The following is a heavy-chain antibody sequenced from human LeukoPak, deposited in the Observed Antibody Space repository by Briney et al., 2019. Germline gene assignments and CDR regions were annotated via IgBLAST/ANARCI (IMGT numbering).Heavy chain of an antibody. V-gene: IGHV3-21*01. J-gene: IGHJ5*02. D-gene: IGHD6-19*01. CDR2: ISSSSSYI. CDR1: GFTFSSYS. CDR3: ARVRTGYSSGWYRSSDNWFDP. Sequence: GVLRLSCAASGFTFSSYSMNWVRQAPGKGLEWVSSISSSSSYIYYADSVKGRFTISRDNAKNSLYLQMNSLRAEDTAVYYCARVRTGYSSGWYRSSDNWFDPWGQGTLVTVSS.